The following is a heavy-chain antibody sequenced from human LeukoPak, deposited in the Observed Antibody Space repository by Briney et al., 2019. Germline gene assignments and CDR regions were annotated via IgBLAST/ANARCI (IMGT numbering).Heavy chain of an antibody. CDR2: INPNSGGT. D-gene: IGHD2-21*02. V-gene: IGHV1-2*06. CDR1: GYIFTGYH. CDR3: ASEKLYCGGDCYPTPFDY. Sequence: ASVKVTLKSTGYIFTGYHLHWVRQPPGQGLEWVGRINPNSGGTNYAQKFQGRVTMTRDTSINTAYMELSRLRSDDTAVYYCASEKLYCGGDCYPTPFDYWGQGTLVTVSS. J-gene: IGHJ4*02.